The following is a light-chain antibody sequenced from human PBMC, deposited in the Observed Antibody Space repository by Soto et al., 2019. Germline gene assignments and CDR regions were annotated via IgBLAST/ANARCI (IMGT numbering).Light chain of an antibody. Sequence: QSVLTQPASVSASPGQSITISCTGTSTDIGAYKFVSWYQQHPGKAPKLMIYDVTSRPSGVSNRFSGSKSGNTASLIISGLQAEDEAVYYCISDTSFDTYVFGTGTKVTVL. CDR1: STDIGAYKF. CDR3: ISDTSFDTYV. V-gene: IGLV2-14*03. CDR2: DVT. J-gene: IGLJ1*01.